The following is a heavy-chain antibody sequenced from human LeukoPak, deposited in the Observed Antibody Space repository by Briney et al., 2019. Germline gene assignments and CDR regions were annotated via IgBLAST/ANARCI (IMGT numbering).Heavy chain of an antibody. CDR1: GFTFSSYG. V-gene: IGHV3-11*01. J-gene: IGHJ3*02. D-gene: IGHD4-17*01. CDR3: ARDRLRDAFDI. CDR2: ISSSGSTI. Sequence: PGGSLRLSCAASGFTFSSYGMSWVRQAPGKGLEWVSAISSSGSTIYYADSVKGRFTISRDNAKNSLSLQMNSLRAEDTAVYYCARDRLRDAFDIWGQGTMVTVSS.